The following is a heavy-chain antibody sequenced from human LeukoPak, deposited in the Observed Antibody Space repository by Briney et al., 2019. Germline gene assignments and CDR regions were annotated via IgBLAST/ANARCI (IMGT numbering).Heavy chain of an antibody. Sequence: GGSLRLSCAASGFTFSSYAMSWVRQAPGKGLEWVAFIRYDGSNKYYADSVKGRFTISRDNSKNTLYLQMNSLRAEDTAVYYCAKVKSYGSGSYPLDYWGQGTLVTVSS. J-gene: IGHJ4*02. V-gene: IGHV3-30*02. D-gene: IGHD3-10*01. CDR3: AKVKSYGSGSYPLDY. CDR1: GFTFSSYA. CDR2: IRYDGSNK.